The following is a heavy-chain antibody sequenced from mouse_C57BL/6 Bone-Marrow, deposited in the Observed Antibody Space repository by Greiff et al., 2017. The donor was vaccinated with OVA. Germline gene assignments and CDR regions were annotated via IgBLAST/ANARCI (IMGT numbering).Heavy chain of an antibody. J-gene: IGHJ1*03. Sequence: EVQGVESGGGLVQPGGSLSLSCAASGFTFTDYYMSWVRQPPGKALEWLGFIRNKANGYTTEYSASVKGRFTISRDNSQSILYLQMNALRAEDSATYYCARLSPYWYFDVWGTGTTVTVSS. CDR2: IRNKANGYTT. V-gene: IGHV7-3*01. CDR3: ARLSPYWYFDV. D-gene: IGHD6-1*01. CDR1: GFTFTDYY.